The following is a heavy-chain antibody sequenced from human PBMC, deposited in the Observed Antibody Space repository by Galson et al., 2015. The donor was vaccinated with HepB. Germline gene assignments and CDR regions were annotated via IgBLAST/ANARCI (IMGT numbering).Heavy chain of an antibody. Sequence: AISGDSVSSNSAVWNWIRQSPSRGLEWLGRTYYRSKWYNDYAVSVKSRITFNPDTSKNQLSLQLNSVTPEDTGVYYCVRAAGGPYYFDYWGQGTLVTVSS. CDR1: GDSVSSNSAV. CDR2: TYYRSKWYN. D-gene: IGHD2-15*01. CDR3: VRAAGGPYYFDY. J-gene: IGHJ4*02. V-gene: IGHV6-1*01.